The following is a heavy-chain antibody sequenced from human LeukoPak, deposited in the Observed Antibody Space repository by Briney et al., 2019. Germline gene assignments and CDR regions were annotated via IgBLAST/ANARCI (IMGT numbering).Heavy chain of an antibody. V-gene: IGHV3-53*01. CDR3: ARERGRGRDSPWFDY. CDR1: GFIVSGDF. Sequence: GGSLRLSCAASGFIVSGDFMSWVRQAPGKGLEWVSVIYSDGSTYYADSVKGRFTISRDNSKNTLDLQMTGLRAEDTAVYYCARERGRGRDSPWFDYWGQGTLVPVSS. J-gene: IGHJ4*02. D-gene: IGHD1-26*01. CDR2: IYSDGST.